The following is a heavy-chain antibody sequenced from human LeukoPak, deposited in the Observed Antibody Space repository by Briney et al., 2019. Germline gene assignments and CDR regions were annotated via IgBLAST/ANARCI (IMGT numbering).Heavy chain of an antibody. Sequence: DPSETLSLTCTVAAFSISTIYWGWIRHPAGKGLEWIGRTFTSGSNNYNPSLKSLVTMSVDTSKKQFTLKLSSMTAATTADYYCASISVAGTQTFYYWGEGRLVTVSS. CDR2: TFTSGSN. CDR3: ASISVAGTQTFYY. CDR1: AFSISTIY. D-gene: IGHD6-19*01. J-gene: IGHJ4*02. V-gene: IGHV4-4*07.